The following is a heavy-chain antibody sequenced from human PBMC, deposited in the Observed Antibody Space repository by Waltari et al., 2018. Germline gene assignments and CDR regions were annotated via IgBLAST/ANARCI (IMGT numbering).Heavy chain of an antibody. CDR2: IYTSGST. V-gene: IGHV4-4*07. D-gene: IGHD1-26*01. Sequence: QLQLQESGPGLVKPSETLSPTSTVSGASISSYYWSWIRQPAGKGLEWIGRIYTSGSTNYNPSLKSRVTMSVDTSKNQFSLKLSSVTAADTAVYYCARDREYSGSYYEFYYYYYMDVWGKGTTVTISS. CDR3: ARDREYSGSYYEFYYYYYMDV. CDR1: GASISSYY. J-gene: IGHJ6*03.